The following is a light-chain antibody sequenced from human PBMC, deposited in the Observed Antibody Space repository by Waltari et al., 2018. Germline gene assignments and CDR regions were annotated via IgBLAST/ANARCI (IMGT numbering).Light chain of an antibody. CDR3: SSYTRTTFLI. CDR2: DVS. V-gene: IGLV2-14*03. J-gene: IGLJ2*01. CDR1: SSDIGGYDS. Sequence: QSALTQPASVSGSPGQSITISCTGTSSDIGGYDSVSWYQQHPGKAPKLLIYDVSNRPSGVSTRFSGSKSANTASLTISGLQAEDEADYYCSSYTRTTFLIFGGGTKLTVL.